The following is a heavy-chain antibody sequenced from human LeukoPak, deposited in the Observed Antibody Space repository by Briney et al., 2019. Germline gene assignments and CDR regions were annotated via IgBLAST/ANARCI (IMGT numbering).Heavy chain of an antibody. Sequence: GGSLRLSCAASGFTFSGSAMHWVRQASGKGLEWVGRIRSKANSYATAYAASVKGRFTISRDDSKNTAYLQMNSLKTEDTAVYYCTSDGRGSSSWYAFDIWGQRTMVTLSS. D-gene: IGHD6-13*01. J-gene: IGHJ3*02. CDR1: GFTFSGSA. V-gene: IGHV3-73*01. CDR3: TSDGRGSSSWYAFDI. CDR2: IRSKANSYAT.